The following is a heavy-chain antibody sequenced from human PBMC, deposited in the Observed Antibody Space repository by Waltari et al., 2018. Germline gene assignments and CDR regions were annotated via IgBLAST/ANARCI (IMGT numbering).Heavy chain of an antibody. D-gene: IGHD2-15*01. Sequence: RLQLQESGPGLLKPSETLSPPCTVSGGSITMTNSFWGWIRQPPGKGLEWIGSINHSGNTYYNPSLKNGVTISVDRSKNQFSLKVNSVTAADTAVYYCVRDRERVALLNWFDPWGQGTLVTVSS. CDR2: INHSGNT. CDR1: GGSITMTNSF. CDR3: VRDRERVALLNWFDP. V-gene: IGHV4-39*06. J-gene: IGHJ5*02.